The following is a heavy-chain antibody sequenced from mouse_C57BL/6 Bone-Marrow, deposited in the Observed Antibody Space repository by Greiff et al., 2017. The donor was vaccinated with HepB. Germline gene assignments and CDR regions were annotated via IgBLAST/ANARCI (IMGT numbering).Heavy chain of an antibody. CDR3: ARSYFFDY. D-gene: IGHD1-1*01. CDR2: IYPGSGNT. Sequence: QVQLQQSGAELARPGASVKLSCKASGYSFTSYYIHWVKQRPGQGLEWIGWIYPGSGNTKYNEKFKGKATLTADTSSSTAYMQLSSLTSEDSAVYYCARSYFFDYWGQGTTLTVSS. V-gene: IGHV1-66*01. CDR1: GYSFTSYY. J-gene: IGHJ2*01.